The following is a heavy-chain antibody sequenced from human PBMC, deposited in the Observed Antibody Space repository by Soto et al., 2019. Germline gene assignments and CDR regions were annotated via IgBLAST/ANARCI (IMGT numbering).Heavy chain of an antibody. J-gene: IGHJ4*02. V-gene: IGHV3-23*01. Sequence: HPGGSLRLSCAASGFTFSIYVMGGVRQAPGKGLEWVSAISGSGGSTYYADSVKGRFTISRDNSKNTLYLQMNSLRAEDTAVYYCAKSDAWLRLSDYWGQGTLVTVSS. D-gene: IGHD5-12*01. CDR1: GFTFSIYV. CDR2: ISGSGGST. CDR3: AKSDAWLRLSDY.